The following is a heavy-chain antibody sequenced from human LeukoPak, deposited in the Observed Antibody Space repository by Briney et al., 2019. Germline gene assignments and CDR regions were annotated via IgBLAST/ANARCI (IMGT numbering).Heavy chain of an antibody. D-gene: IGHD4-11*01. Sequence: SETLSLTCTVSGGAISRDYWSWIRQPPGKGLEWIGYIYYTGSTNYNPSLKSRVTISVDTSKNQFSLKLSSVTAADTAVYYCAKVGGALMMTTSDYWGQGTLVTVSS. CDR1: GGAISRDY. J-gene: IGHJ4*02. CDR2: IYYTGST. CDR3: AKVGGALMMTTSDY. V-gene: IGHV4-59*01.